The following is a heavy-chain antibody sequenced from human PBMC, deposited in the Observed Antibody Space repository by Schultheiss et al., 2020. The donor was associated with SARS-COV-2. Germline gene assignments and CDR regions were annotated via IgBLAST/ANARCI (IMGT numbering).Heavy chain of an antibody. CDR3: ARAYRPASTENWYFDL. CDR2: IYHSGST. CDR1: GGSISSGGYY. J-gene: IGHJ2*01. Sequence: SQTLSLTCTVSGGSISSGGYYWSWIRQHPGKGLEWIGYIYHSGSTYYNPSLKSLVTISVDTSKNQFSLKLSSVTAADTAVYYCARAYRPASTENWYFDLWGRGTLVTVSS. V-gene: IGHV4-31*01.